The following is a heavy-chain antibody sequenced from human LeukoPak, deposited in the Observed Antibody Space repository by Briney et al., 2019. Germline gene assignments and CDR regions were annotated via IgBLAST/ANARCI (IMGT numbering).Heavy chain of an antibody. Sequence: GASVKVSCKASGHTFTGYYMHWVRQAPGQGLEWMGRINPNSGGTNYAQKFQGRVTMTRDTSISTAYMELSRLRSDDTAVYYCARGKAVASRIFDYWGQGTLVTVSS. V-gene: IGHV1-2*06. CDR1: GHTFTGYY. D-gene: IGHD6-19*01. J-gene: IGHJ4*02. CDR2: INPNSGGT. CDR3: ARGKAVASRIFDY.